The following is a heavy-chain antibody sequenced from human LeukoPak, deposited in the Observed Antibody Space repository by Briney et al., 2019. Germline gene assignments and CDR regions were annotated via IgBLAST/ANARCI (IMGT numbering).Heavy chain of an antibody. CDR1: GFTFSSYA. V-gene: IGHV3-23*01. CDR2: ISGSGGST. Sequence: PGGSLRLSCAASGFTFSSYAMSWVRQAPGKGLEWVSAISGSGGSTYYADSVKGRFTISRDNSKNTLYLQMNSLRAEDTAVYYCAKDRGGFELEENWFDPWGQGTLVTVSS. D-gene: IGHD3/OR15-3a*01. CDR3: AKDRGGFELEENWFDP. J-gene: IGHJ5*02.